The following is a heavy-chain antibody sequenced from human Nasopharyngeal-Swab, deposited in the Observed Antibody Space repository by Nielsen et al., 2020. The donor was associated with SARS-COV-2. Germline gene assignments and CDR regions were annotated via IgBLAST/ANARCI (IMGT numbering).Heavy chain of an antibody. D-gene: IGHD3-16*02. J-gene: IGHJ6*02. CDR3: ARSRGFYDYVWGSYRPQQMDV. CDR1: GGSINSGGYF. Sequence: SETLSLTCTVSGGSINSGGYFWTWIRQLPGKGLEWIGYIYYTGKTYYNSSLESRLSVFVDTSKSQFSLKLTSVTAADTAVYYRARSRGFYDYVWGSYRPQQMDVWGPGATVIVSS. CDR2: IYYTGKT. V-gene: IGHV4-31*03.